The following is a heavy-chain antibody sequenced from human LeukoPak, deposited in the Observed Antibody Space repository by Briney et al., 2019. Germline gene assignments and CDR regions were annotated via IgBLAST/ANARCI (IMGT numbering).Heavy chain of an antibody. D-gene: IGHD1-26*01. V-gene: IGHV3-33*01. Sequence: PGRSLRLSCTASGFTFNNYGMHWVRQAPGKGLEWVAIIWYDGTNKHFADSVKGRFTISRDNSKNTLSLQMNSLRADDTAVYYCARVRGSYPNYYFDYWGQGTLVTVSS. J-gene: IGHJ4*02. CDR1: GFTFNNYG. CDR2: IWYDGTNK. CDR3: ARVRGSYPNYYFDY.